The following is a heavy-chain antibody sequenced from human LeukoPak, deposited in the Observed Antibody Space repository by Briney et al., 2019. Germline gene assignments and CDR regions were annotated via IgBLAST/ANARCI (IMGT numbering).Heavy chain of an antibody. CDR2: IYYSGST. CDR3: ARGRAGRGYSYVIYYYYYMDV. Sequence: SETLSLTCTVSGGSISSYYWSWVRQPPGKGLEWIGYIYYSGSTNYNPSLKSRVTISVDTSKNKFAQKQSSVTAADTAVYYCARGRAGRGYSYVIYYYYYMDVWGKGTTVTVSS. V-gene: IGHV4-59*01. CDR1: GGSISSYY. J-gene: IGHJ6*03. D-gene: IGHD5-18*01.